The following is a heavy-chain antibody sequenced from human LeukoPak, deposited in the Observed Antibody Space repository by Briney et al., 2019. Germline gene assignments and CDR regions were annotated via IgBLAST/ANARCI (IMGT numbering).Heavy chain of an antibody. Sequence: SETLSLTCTVSGGSISSSSYYWGWIRQPPGKGLEWIGSIYYSGSTNYNPSLESRVTISVDTSKNQFSLKLSSVTAADTAVYYCARVSWWYLDYWGQGTLVTVSS. CDR3: ARVSWWYLDY. D-gene: IGHD2-8*02. V-gene: IGHV4-39*07. CDR1: GGSISSSSYY. J-gene: IGHJ4*02. CDR2: IYYSGST.